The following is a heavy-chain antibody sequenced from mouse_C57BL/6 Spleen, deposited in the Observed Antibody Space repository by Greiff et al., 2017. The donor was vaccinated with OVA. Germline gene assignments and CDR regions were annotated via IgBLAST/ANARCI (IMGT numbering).Heavy chain of an antibody. J-gene: IGHJ2*01. V-gene: IGHV1-69*01. D-gene: IGHD2-1*01. CDR1: GYTFTSYW. Sequence: QVQLKESGAELVMPGASVKLSCKASGYTFTSYWMHWVKQRPGQGLEWIGEIDPSDSYTNYNQKFKGKSTLTVDKSSSTAYMQLSSLTSEDSAVYYCARVTFDYWGQGTTLTVSS. CDR2: IDPSDSYT. CDR3: ARVTFDY.